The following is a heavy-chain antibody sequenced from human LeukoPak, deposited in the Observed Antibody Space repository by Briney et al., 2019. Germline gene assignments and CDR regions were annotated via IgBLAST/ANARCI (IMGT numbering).Heavy chain of an antibody. J-gene: IGHJ6*03. CDR1: GGSISSYY. V-gene: IGHV4-4*07. CDR3: ARDHLVSQGIDYYFYYMDV. CDR2: IYTSGST. D-gene: IGHD2-21*01. Sequence: SETLSLTCTVSGGSISSYYWSWIRQPAGKGLEWIGRIYTSGSTNYNPSLKSRVTMSVDTSKNQFSLKLSSVTAADTAVYYCARDHLVSQGIDYYFYYMDVWGKGTTVTVSS.